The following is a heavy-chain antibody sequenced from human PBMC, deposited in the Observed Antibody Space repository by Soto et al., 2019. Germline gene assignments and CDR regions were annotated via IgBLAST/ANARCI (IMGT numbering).Heavy chain of an antibody. V-gene: IGHV3-73*01. Sequence: EVQLVESGGGLVQPGGSLKLSCAASGFTFSGSAMHWVRQASGKGLEWVGRIRSKANSYATAYAASVKSRFTISRDDSKNTAYLQMNSLKTEDAAVYYCTSMTTIDYWGQGTLVTVSS. D-gene: IGHD4-17*01. CDR2: IRSKANSYAT. J-gene: IGHJ4*02. CDR3: TSMTTIDY. CDR1: GFTFSGSA.